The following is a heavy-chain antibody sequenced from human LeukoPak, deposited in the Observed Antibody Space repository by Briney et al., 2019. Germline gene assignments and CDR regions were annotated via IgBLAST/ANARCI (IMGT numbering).Heavy chain of an antibody. Sequence: SETLSLTCTVSGGSISSSSYYWGWIRQPPGKGLEWIGSIYYSGSTYYNPSLKSRVTISVDTSKAQFSLKLNSVTAADTAVYFCARSSPSGATYFNYWGQGTLVTVSS. V-gene: IGHV4-39*07. D-gene: IGHD2-15*01. CDR3: ARSSPSGATYFNY. J-gene: IGHJ4*02. CDR2: IYYSGST. CDR1: GGSISSSSYY.